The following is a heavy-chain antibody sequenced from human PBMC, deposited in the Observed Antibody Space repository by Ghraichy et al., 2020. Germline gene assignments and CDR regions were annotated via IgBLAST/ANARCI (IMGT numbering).Heavy chain of an antibody. CDR2: IIPIFGEA. D-gene: IGHD3-9*01. J-gene: IGHJ6*02. CDR1: GGTFSSHA. V-gene: IGHV1-69*13. Sequence: SVKVSCKASGGTFSSHAISWVRQAPGHGLEWMGGIIPIFGEANYAQKFQGRVTISADESTSTAYMELSSLRSEDTGVYYCATSYRLVKPGMDVWGQGTTVTVSS. CDR3: ATSYRLVKPGMDV.